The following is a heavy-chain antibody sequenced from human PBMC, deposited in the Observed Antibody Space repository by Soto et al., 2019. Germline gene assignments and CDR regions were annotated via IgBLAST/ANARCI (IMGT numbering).Heavy chain of an antibody. J-gene: IGHJ4*02. Sequence: SVKVSCKASGGTFSRSAINWVRQAPGQGLEWMGGIIPLFTKANYAQKFQCRVTITAYESTHTAFMELRSLTSEDTAVYSCSRDGTLYHTGAYYYVNCGQGTLVTVSS. D-gene: IGHD3-16*01. CDR2: IIPLFTKA. CDR1: GGTFSRSA. V-gene: IGHV1-69*13. CDR3: SRDGTLYHTGAYYYVN.